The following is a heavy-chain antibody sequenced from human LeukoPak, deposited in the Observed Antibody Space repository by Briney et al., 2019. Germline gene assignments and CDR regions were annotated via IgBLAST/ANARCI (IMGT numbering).Heavy chain of an antibody. V-gene: IGHV3-7*01. J-gene: IGHJ6*03. CDR1: GFTFSRFW. CDR2: IKQDGSER. CDR3: ARVGSSSGCSGLCYYYYMDV. D-gene: IGHD2-2*01. Sequence: PGGSLRLSRAASGFTFSRFWMYWVRQAPGKGLEWVANIKQDGSERYYVDSVKGRFTISRDNAKNSLSLQMNSLRAEDTAVYYCARVGSSSGCSGLCYYYYMDVWGKGTTVTVSS.